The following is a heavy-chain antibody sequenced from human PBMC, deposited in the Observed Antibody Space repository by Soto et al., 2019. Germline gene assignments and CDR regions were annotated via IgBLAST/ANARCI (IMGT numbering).Heavy chain of an antibody. V-gene: IGHV3-48*01. Sequence: GGSLSLSCVASGFNFSGYAMNWVRQAPGKGLQWVSFINSGSTAIYYADSVKGRFTISRDNSKNTLYLQMNSLRAEDTAVYYCAKDFDYYDSSGYPGYWGQGTLVTVS. J-gene: IGHJ4*02. CDR2: INSGSTAI. CDR3: AKDFDYYDSSGYPGY. CDR1: GFNFSGYA. D-gene: IGHD3-22*01.